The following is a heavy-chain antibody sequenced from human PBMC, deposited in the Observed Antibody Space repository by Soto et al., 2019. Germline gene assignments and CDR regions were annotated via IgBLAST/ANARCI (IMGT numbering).Heavy chain of an antibody. V-gene: IGHV1-2*02. Sequence: QVQLVQSGAEVKKPGASVKVSCKASGYTFTGYYMHWVRQAPGQGLEWMGWINPNGGGTNYAQKFQGRVTMTRDTSISTAYMELSRLRSDDTAVYYCARESICSSTSCYTPPGGMDVWGQGTTVTVSS. J-gene: IGHJ6*02. D-gene: IGHD2-2*02. CDR1: GYTFTGYY. CDR2: INPNGGGT. CDR3: ARESICSSTSCYTPPGGMDV.